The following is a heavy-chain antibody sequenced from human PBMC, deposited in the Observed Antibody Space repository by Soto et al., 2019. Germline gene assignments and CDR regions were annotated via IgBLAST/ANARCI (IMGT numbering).Heavy chain of an antibody. CDR1: GGSISSDYYC. CDR3: ARGPSGDKVDN. D-gene: IGHD7-27*01. Sequence: QVQLQESGPGLVKPSQTLSLTCTVSGGSISSDYYCWSWIRQSPEKGLEWIGYIYNSVNTYSNPSLSSRATISVDTHKNLFPLKLTFVTAADTAVYYCARGPSGDKVDNWGQGTLVTVSS. CDR2: IYNSVNT. V-gene: IGHV4-30-4*01. J-gene: IGHJ4*02.